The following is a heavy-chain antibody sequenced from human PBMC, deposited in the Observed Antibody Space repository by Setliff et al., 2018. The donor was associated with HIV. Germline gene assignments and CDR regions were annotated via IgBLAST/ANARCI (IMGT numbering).Heavy chain of an antibody. Sequence: GASVKVSCKASGNTFTNYHIHWVRQAPGQGLEWMGIINPSGGSPSYAQKFQGRVTMTRDTSTSTVYMELSSLRSEGTAVYYCARDWAATVGGWFDPWGQGTPVTVSS. CDR3: ARDWAATVGGWFDP. V-gene: IGHV1-46*01. CDR1: GNTFTNYH. J-gene: IGHJ5*02. CDR2: INPSGGSP. D-gene: IGHD2-15*01.